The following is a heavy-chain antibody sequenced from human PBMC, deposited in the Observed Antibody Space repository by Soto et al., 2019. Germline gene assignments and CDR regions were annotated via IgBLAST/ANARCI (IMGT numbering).Heavy chain of an antibody. Sequence: GGSRRLSCAASGFPFGTYWMSWVRQAPGRGLEWVSNIKQGGSELYYVDSVRGRFTISRDNGKNSLYLQMNGMRAEDRAVYYCAKDWRNCSAASCPLSEYFQHWGQGTMVTVSS. V-gene: IGHV3-7*03. D-gene: IGHD2-15*01. J-gene: IGHJ1*01. CDR2: IKQGGSEL. CDR1: GFPFGTYW. CDR3: AKDWRNCSAASCPLSEYFQH.